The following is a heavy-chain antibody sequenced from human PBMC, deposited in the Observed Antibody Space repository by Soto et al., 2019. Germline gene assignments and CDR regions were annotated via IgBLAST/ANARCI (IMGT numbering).Heavy chain of an antibody. J-gene: IGHJ4*02. Sequence: NPWGSLRLSCAASGFTLTGYGMNWVRQAPGKGLEWVSSISSSSSYIYYADSMKGRVTISRDNAKNSLFLQMNSLRGEDTAVYYCVLEKQLATPAYYFDSWGQGTLVNVSS. D-gene: IGHD5-12*01. CDR3: VLEKQLATPAYYFDS. CDR2: ISSSSSYI. CDR1: GFTLTGYG. V-gene: IGHV3-21*01.